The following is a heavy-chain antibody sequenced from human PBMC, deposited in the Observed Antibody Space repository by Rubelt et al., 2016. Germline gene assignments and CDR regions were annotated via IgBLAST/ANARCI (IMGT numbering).Heavy chain of an antibody. Sequence: QVTLRESGPALVKPTQTLTLTCTFSGFSLSTSGMCVSWIRQPPGKALEWLALIDWDDDKYYSTSLKTRLTISKDTSKNQVVLTMTNRDPVDTATYYGALCRSYGVGLDYWGQGTLVTVSS. V-gene: IGHV2-70*01. CDR1: GFSLSTSGMC. J-gene: IGHJ4*02. CDR2: IDWDDDK. D-gene: IGHD5-18*01. CDR3: ALCRSYGVGLDY.